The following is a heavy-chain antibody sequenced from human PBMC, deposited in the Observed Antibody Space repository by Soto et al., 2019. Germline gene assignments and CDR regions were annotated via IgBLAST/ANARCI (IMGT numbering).Heavy chain of an antibody. V-gene: IGHV5-51*01. CDR2: IYPGDSDT. CDR3: ARISSGACYYYGMDV. J-gene: IGHJ6*02. Sequence: GESLKISCKGSGYSFTSYWIGWVRQMPGKGLEWMGIIYPGDSDTRYSPSFQGQVTISADKSISTAYLQWSSLKASDTAMYYCARISSGACYYYGMDVWGQGTTVTVSS. CDR1: GYSFTSYW. D-gene: IGHD2-15*01.